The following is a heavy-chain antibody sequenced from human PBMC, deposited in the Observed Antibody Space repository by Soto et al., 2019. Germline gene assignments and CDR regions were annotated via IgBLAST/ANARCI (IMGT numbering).Heavy chain of an antibody. Sequence: EVQLVESGGGLVKPGGSLSLSCEASGFTFSSYSMIWVRQAPGKGLEWVSSISTTSSYIYYADSVKGRFTISRDNAKNSLYLLMNSLRAEYTAVYYCAREGSLYNDYISNCADYWGQGTLVTVSS. D-gene: IGHD4-4*01. CDR2: ISTTSSYI. V-gene: IGHV3-21*01. CDR3: AREGSLYNDYISNCADY. J-gene: IGHJ4*02. CDR1: GFTFSSYS.